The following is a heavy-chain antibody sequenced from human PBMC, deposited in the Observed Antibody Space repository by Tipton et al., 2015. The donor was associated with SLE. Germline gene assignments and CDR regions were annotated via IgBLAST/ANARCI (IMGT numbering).Heavy chain of an antibody. D-gene: IGHD3-16*01. J-gene: IGHJ4*02. Sequence: TLSLTCNVSGDSISSSSYYWGWIRQPPGKGLEWIGSIYYSGSTNYNPSLKSRVTISVDKSKNQFSLKLSSVTAADTAVYYCARRDLGPPDSWGQGTLVIVSS. CDR2: IYYSGST. CDR1: GDSISSSSYY. CDR3: ARRDLGPPDS. V-gene: IGHV4-39*07.